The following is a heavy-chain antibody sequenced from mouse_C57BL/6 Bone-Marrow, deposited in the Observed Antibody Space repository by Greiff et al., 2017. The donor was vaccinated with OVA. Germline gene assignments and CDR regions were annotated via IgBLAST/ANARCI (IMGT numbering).Heavy chain of an antibody. Sequence: EVKLQESGPELVKPGASVKISCKASGYSFTGYMNWVKHSPEKSLEWIGEINPSTGGTTYNQKFKAKATLTVDKSSSTAYMQLKSLTSEDSAVYYCARRWLLPYAMDYWGQGTSVTVSS. CDR2: INPSTGGT. CDR1: GYSFTGY. CDR3: ARRWLLPYAMDY. J-gene: IGHJ4*01. D-gene: IGHD2-3*01. V-gene: IGHV1-42*01.